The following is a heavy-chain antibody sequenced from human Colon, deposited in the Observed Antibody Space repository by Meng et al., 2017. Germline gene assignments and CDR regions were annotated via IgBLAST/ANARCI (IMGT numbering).Heavy chain of an antibody. J-gene: IGHJ4*02. CDR3: ARDSSSSAYSPFDY. D-gene: IGHD3-22*01. Sequence: VQVPRAGPRLVTPSKTLSLTCAIAGDSVSSNITASNWIRQSPSRGLEWLGRTYYRSKWYNDYAVSVKSRITINPGTSKNQFSLQLNSVTPEDTAVYYCARDSSSSAYSPFDYWGQGTLVTVSS. V-gene: IGHV6-1*01. CDR1: GDSVSSNITA. CDR2: TYYRSKWYN.